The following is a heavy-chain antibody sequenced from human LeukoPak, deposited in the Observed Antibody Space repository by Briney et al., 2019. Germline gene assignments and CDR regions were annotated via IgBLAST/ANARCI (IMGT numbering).Heavy chain of an antibody. Sequence: GRSLRLSCAASGFTFCSYAMHWVRQAPGKGLEWVAVISYDGSNKYYADSVKGRFTISRDNSKNTLYLQMNSLRAEDTAVQYCARGDRGSPTAFDYWGQGTLVTVSS. D-gene: IGHD1-26*01. CDR3: ARGDRGSPTAFDY. CDR1: GFTFCSYA. J-gene: IGHJ4*02. V-gene: IGHV3-30*04. CDR2: ISYDGSNK.